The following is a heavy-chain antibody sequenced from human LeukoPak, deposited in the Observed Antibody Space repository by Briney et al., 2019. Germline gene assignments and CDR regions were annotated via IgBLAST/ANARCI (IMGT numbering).Heavy chain of an antibody. V-gene: IGHV3-53*01. J-gene: IGHJ4*02. D-gene: IGHD3-10*01. Sequence: PGGSLRLSCAASGFSFDNYAMSWVRQAPGKGLESVSVIYSGGSTYYADSVRGRFTISRDNSKNTLYLQMNSLRVEDTAVYYCARVGGHWGQGTLVTVSS. CDR3: ARVGGH. CDR2: IYSGGST. CDR1: GFSFDNYA.